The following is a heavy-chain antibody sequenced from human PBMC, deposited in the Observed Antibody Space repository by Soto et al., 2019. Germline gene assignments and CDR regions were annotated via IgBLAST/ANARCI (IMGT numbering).Heavy chain of an antibody. Sequence: QVQLVESGGGVVQPGRSLRLSCAASGFTFSSYAMHWVRQAPGKGLEWVAGISGGGSDKYYADSVKGRFTISRDNSNNELNLKKTIVRADETTVYYDAKALGELSPESYDYWGQGTLITVSS. CDR3: AKALGELSPESYDY. D-gene: IGHD3-16*02. V-gene: IGHV3-30*18. CDR1: GFTFSSYA. CDR2: ISGGGSDK. J-gene: IGHJ4*02.